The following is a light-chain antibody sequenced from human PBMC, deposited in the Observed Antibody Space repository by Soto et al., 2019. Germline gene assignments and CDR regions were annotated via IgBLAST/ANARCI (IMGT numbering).Light chain of an antibody. CDR3: QQYGRSPFT. CDR1: QSVSSNY. J-gene: IGKJ3*01. V-gene: IGKV3-20*01. Sequence: EIVMTQSPGTLSLSPGETATLSCRASQSVSSNYVAWFHQKPGQAPRLLIYGASSRATGVPDRFSASGSGTDFTLTISRLEPEDFAVYCCQQYGRSPFTLGPGTKVDIK. CDR2: GAS.